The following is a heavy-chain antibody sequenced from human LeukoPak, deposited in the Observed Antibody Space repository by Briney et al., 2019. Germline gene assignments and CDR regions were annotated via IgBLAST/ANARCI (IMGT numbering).Heavy chain of an antibody. D-gene: IGHD2-15*01. CDR2: IYPGDSDT. J-gene: IGHJ4*02. CDR3: ARYKVVAATLYYFDY. Sequence: GESLKISCKGSGYSFTSYWIGWVRHMPGKGLEWMGIIYPGDSDTRYSPSFQGQVTISADKSISTAYLQWSSLKASDTAMYYCARYKVVAATLYYFDYWGQGTLVTVSS. V-gene: IGHV5-51*01. CDR1: GYSFTSYW.